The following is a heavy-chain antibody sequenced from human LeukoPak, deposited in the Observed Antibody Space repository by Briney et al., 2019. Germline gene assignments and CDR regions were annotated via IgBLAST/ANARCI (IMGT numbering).Heavy chain of an antibody. CDR1: GGSISSSSYY. CDR2: IYYSGST. V-gene: IGHV4-39*07. J-gene: IGHJ4*02. CDR3: ARRKIDYYDSSGYHYDIDY. D-gene: IGHD3-22*01. Sequence: SETLSLTCTVSGGSISSSSYYWGWIRQPPGKGLEWIGSIYYSGSTYYNPSLKSRVTISVDTSKNQFSLKLSSVTAADTAVYYCARRKIDYYDSSGYHYDIDYWGQGTLVTVSS.